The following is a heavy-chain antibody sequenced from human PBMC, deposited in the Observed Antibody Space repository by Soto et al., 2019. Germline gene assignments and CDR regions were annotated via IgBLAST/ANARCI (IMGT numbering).Heavy chain of an antibody. CDR1: GYTFSNCW. D-gene: IGHD6-13*01. J-gene: IGHJ4*02. V-gene: IGHV5-51*01. CDR3: AVFRSSWFGDGRLDS. Sequence: LGESLKISCKGSGYTFSNCWIGWVRQMPGKGLEWMGIIYPGDSDTRYSPSFQGQVTISADKSTSKAYLQWNSLEASDTAIYYCAVFRSSWFGDGRLDSWGPGTLVTVSS. CDR2: IYPGDSDT.